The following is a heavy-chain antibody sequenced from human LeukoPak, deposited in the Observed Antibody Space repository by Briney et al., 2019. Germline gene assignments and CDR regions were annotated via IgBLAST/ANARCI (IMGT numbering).Heavy chain of an antibody. J-gene: IGHJ5*02. CDR2: ISGSGGST. CDR3: AKAPASYYGSVNWFDP. CDR1: GFTFSSYG. Sequence: PGGTLRLSCAASGFTFSSYGMSWVRQAPGKGLEWVSAISGSGGSTYYADSVKGRFTISRDNSKNTLYLQMNSLRAEDTAVYYCAKAPASYYGSVNWFDPWGQGTLVTVSS. D-gene: IGHD3-10*01. V-gene: IGHV3-23*01.